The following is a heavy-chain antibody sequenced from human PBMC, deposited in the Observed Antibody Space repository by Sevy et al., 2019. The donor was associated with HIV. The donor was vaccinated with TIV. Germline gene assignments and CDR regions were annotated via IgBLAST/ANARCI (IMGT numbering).Heavy chain of an antibody. J-gene: IGHJ6*02. CDR3: ARDRGFCSSTSCDDWDYYGMDV. CDR2: ISSRGNTI. D-gene: IGHD2-2*01. Sequence: GRSLRLSYAASGFIFSDYYMSWIRQAPGKGLEWVSYISSRGNTIYYTDSVKGRFTISRDNTKKLLFLQMNSLRAEDTAVYYCARDRGFCSSTSCDDWDYYGMDVWGQGTTVTVSS. CDR1: GFIFSDYY. V-gene: IGHV3-11*01.